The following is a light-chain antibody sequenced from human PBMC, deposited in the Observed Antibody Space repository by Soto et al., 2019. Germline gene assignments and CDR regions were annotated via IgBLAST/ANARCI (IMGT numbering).Light chain of an antibody. CDR2: GNT. CDR1: SSNIGAGYD. Sequence: QLVLTQPPSVSGAPGQTVTISCTGNSSNIGAGYDIHWYQQLPGIAPKLIIYGNTKRPSGVPARFSSSRSGPSASLAITGLQAEDEADYYCQSYDSSLTASVFGGGTKVTVL. J-gene: IGLJ3*02. CDR3: QSYDSSLTASV. V-gene: IGLV1-40*01.